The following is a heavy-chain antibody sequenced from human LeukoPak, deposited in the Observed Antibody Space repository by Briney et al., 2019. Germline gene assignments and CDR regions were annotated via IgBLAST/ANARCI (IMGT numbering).Heavy chain of an antibody. D-gene: IGHD2-21*01. CDR3: AKDYCGGGRCDEIPIDY. Sequence: HPGGSLRLSCAASGFTFAAYAMSWVRQAPGKGLDWDATITDSGVLTFYADSVKGRFSISRDNSRNTVYLQMNSLRVEDTAVYYCAKDYCGGGRCDEIPIDYWGQGTLVTVSS. CDR1: GFTFAAYA. V-gene: IGHV3-23*01. J-gene: IGHJ4*02. CDR2: ITDSGVLT.